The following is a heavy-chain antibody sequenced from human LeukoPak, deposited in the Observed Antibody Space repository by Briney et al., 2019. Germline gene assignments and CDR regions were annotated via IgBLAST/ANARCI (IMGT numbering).Heavy chain of an antibody. CDR3: VRDPTNTSGRYAYFDY. V-gene: IGHV1-18*01. CDR1: GYTFNHHG. CDR2: ISCFNGDT. Sequence: ASVKVSCKASGYTFNHHGISWVRQAPGQGLEWMGWISCFNGDTHYAQKFQGRVTMTTGTSTTTAYMELRSPRSDDTALYYCVRDPTNTSGRYAYFDYWGQGTLVTVSS. D-gene: IGHD6-19*01. J-gene: IGHJ4*02.